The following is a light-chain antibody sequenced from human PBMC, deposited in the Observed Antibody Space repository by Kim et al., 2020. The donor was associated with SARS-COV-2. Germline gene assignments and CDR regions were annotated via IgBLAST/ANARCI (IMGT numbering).Light chain of an antibody. CDR1: QDINSF. CDR3: QQYDTLPYS. V-gene: IGKV1-33*01. CDR2: DAS. Sequence: DIQMTQSPSSLSASVGDRVTITCQASQDINSFLNWYQQKPGKAPKLLIYDASNLETGVPSRFSGSGSGTDFTFTISSLQPEDIATYYCQQYDTLPYSFGQGTKLEI. J-gene: IGKJ2*03.